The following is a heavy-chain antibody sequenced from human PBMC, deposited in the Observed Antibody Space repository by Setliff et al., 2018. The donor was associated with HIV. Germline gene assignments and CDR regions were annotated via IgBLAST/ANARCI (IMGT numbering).Heavy chain of an antibody. CDR1: GGSILINGFY. D-gene: IGHD2-15*01. V-gene: IGHV4-31*03. J-gene: IGHJ4*02. CDR3: ARGRNFRDIRDSLFDL. CDR2: IYYSGST. Sequence: KTSETLSLTCSVSGGSILINGFYWSWIRQHSGKGLEWIGYIYYSGSTYYNPSLESRLIMSVDPSKNQFSLKSNSVTAADTAVYYCARGRNFRDIRDSLFDLWGQGTLVTVSS.